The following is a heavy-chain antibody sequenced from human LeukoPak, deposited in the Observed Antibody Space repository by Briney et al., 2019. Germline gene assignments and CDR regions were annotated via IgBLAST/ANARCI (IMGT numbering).Heavy chain of an antibody. Sequence: GASVKVSCKASGYTFTSYYMHWVRQAPGQGLEWMGIINPSGGSTSYAQKFQGRVTMTRDTSTSTVYMELSSLRSEDTAVYYCATDPATVELFDYWGQGTLVTVSS. V-gene: IGHV1-46*01. CDR3: ATDPATVELFDY. J-gene: IGHJ4*02. D-gene: IGHD4-23*01. CDR1: GYTFTSYY. CDR2: INPSGGST.